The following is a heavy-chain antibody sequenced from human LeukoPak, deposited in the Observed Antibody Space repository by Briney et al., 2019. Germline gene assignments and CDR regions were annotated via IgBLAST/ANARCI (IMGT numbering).Heavy chain of an antibody. CDR1: GGSISSYY. CDR3: AREGRSSTSGY. CDR2: ISSSGST. J-gene: IGHJ4*02. Sequence: PSETLSLTCTVSGGSISSYYWTWIRQPAGKGLEWIGRISSSGSTNYNPSLKGRVTMSVDASKNQFSLKLTSVTAADTAVYYCAREGRSSTSGYWGQGTLVSVSS. V-gene: IGHV4-4*07. D-gene: IGHD2-2*01.